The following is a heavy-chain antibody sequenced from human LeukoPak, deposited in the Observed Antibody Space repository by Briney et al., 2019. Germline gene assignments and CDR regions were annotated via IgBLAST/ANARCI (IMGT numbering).Heavy chain of an antibody. CDR2: ISRSGSTI. V-gene: IGHV3-48*03. CDR3: AREEGIGDFWSGYYFDY. D-gene: IGHD3-3*01. CDR1: GLTFSSHE. Sequence: GGSLRLSCAASGLTFSSHEMNWVRQAPGKGLEWVSYISRSGSTIYYAHSVKGRFTISRDNAKNSLYLQMNSLRAEDTAVYYCAREEGIGDFWSGYYFDYWGQGTLVTVSS. J-gene: IGHJ4*02.